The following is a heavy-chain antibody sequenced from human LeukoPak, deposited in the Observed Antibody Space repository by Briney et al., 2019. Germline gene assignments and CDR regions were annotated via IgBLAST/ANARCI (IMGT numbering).Heavy chain of an antibody. V-gene: IGHV4-34*01. CDR2: IHHSGST. Sequence: SETLSLTCAVYGGSISGYYWSWIRQPPGKGLEWIAEIHHSGSTNYNPSLKSRVTISIDTSKNQFSLKLSSVTAADTAVYYCARERSTYAGAPENWFDPWGQGILVTVSS. CDR1: GGSISGYY. D-gene: IGHD2-2*01. CDR3: ARERSTYAGAPENWFDP. J-gene: IGHJ5*02.